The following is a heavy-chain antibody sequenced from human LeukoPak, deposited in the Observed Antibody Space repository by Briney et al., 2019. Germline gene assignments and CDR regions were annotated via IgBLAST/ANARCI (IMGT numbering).Heavy chain of an antibody. Sequence: GGSLRLSCAASGFTFSSYSMNWVRQAPGKGLEWVSYISSSGDAIYYADSVEGRFTISRDDAKNSLYLQMSSLRAEDTAVYYCARRVPYYGMDVWGQGTTVTVSS. J-gene: IGHJ6*02. D-gene: IGHD2-21*01. CDR3: ARRVPYYGMDV. V-gene: IGHV3-48*04. CDR2: ISSSGDAI. CDR1: GFTFSSYS.